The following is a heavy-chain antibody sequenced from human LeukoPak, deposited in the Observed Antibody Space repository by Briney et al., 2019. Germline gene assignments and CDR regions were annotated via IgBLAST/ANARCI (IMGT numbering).Heavy chain of an antibody. CDR2: ITSSSSYI. D-gene: IGHD6-19*01. Sequence: GGSLRLSCAASGFTFSTYNMNWVRQAPGKGLEWVSSITSSSSYIYYADSVKGRFTISRDNAKNSLYLQMNSLRAEDTAVYYCASTYSSGWSDWFDPWGQGALVTVPS. CDR3: ASTYSSGWSDWFDP. V-gene: IGHV3-21*01. CDR1: GFTFSTYN. J-gene: IGHJ5*02.